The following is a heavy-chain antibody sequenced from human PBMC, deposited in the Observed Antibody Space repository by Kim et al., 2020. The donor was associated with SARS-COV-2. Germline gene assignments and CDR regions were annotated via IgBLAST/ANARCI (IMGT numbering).Heavy chain of an antibody. CDR3: ATGYSYGYKYYFDY. Sequence: SVKVSCKASGGTFSSYAISGVRQAPGQGLEWMGGIIPIFGTANYAQKFQGRVTNTADESTSTAYMELSSLRSEDTAVYYCATGYSYGYKYYFDYWGQGTLVAVSS. V-gene: IGHV1-69*13. CDR1: GGTFSSYA. D-gene: IGHD5-18*01. CDR2: IIPIFGTA. J-gene: IGHJ4*02.